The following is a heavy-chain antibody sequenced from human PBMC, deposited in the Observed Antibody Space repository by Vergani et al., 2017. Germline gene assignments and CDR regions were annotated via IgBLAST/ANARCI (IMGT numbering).Heavy chain of an antibody. J-gene: IGHJ4*02. D-gene: IGHD3-22*01. V-gene: IGHV4-34*01. Sequence: QVQLQQWGAGLLKPSETLSLTCAVYGRSFSGYYWSWIRQPPGKGLEWIGEINHSGSTNYNPSLKSRVTISVDTSKNQFSLKLSSVTAADTAVYYCARARSGYLHHFDYWGQGTLVTVSS. CDR3: ARARSGYLHHFDY. CDR1: GRSFSGYY. CDR2: INHSGST.